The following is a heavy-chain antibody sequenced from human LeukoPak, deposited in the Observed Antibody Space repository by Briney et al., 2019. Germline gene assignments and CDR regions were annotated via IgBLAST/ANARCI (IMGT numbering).Heavy chain of an antibody. CDR3: AKDSIAAAGNAEYFQH. CDR1: GGTFSSYA. J-gene: IGHJ1*01. D-gene: IGHD6-13*01. V-gene: IGHV1-69*01. Sequence: SVKVSCKASGGTFSSYAISWVRQAPGQGLEWMGGINPIFGTANYAQKFQGRVTITADESTSTAYMELSSLRSEDTAVYYCAKDSIAAAGNAEYFQHWGQGTLVTVSS. CDR2: INPIFGTA.